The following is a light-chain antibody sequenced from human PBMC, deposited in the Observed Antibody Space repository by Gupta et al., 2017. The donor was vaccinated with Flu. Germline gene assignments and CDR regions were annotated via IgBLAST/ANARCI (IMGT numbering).Light chain of an antibody. CDR2: AAS. CDR1: QSINSY. J-gene: IGKJ1*01. Sequence: DIQMTQSPSSLSASVGDRVTITCRASQSINSYLNWYQQKPGKAPNLLIYAASSLQSGVPARFSGSGSGTDFTLTISRLQPEDFATYYCQESHNTPQTFGQGTKVEIK. CDR3: QESHNTPQT. V-gene: IGKV1-39*01.